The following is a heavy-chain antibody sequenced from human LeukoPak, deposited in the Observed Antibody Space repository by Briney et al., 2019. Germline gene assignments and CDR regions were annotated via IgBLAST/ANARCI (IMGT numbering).Heavy chain of an antibody. CDR1: GFTFSSYG. D-gene: IGHD2-2*01. CDR3: ARWGDIVVVPAANLDY. Sequence: PGGSLRLSCAASGFTFSSYGMHWVRQAPGKGLEWVAVISYDGSNKYYADSVKGRFTISRDNSKNTLYLQMNSLRAEDTAVYYCARWGDIVVVPAANLDYWGQGTLVTVSS. CDR2: ISYDGSNK. V-gene: IGHV3-30*19. J-gene: IGHJ4*02.